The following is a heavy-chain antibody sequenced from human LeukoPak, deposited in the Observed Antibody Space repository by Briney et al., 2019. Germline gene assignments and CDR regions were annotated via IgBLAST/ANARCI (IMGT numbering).Heavy chain of an antibody. CDR1: GFNFSSRG. CDR2: ISASGGST. V-gene: IGHV3-23*01. CDR3: AKRGGSRYLEFLSLGDWYFDL. Sequence: GGSLRLSCAASGFNFSSRGMSWVRQAPGRGLEWVSGISASGGSTYYADSVKGRFIISRDKSKDTLFLQMSSLRAEDTAVYYCAKRGGSRYLEFLSLGDWYFDLWGRGTLVTVSS. D-gene: IGHD3-3*01. J-gene: IGHJ2*01.